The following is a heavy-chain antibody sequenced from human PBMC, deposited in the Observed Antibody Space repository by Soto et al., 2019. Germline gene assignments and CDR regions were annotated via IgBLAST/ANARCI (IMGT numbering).Heavy chain of an antibody. CDR1: GFIFSDYA. CDR2: ISVSDGTT. D-gene: IGHD3-10*01. J-gene: IGHJ6*02. V-gene: IGHV3-23*01. Sequence: PGGSLRLSCAASGFIFSDYAMYWVRQAPGKGPEWVSVISVSDGTTYYADSVRGRFTMSRDNSRNTIYLQMMSLRAEDTAVYYCAKVIGGSESYWGGSHYYYALDVWGQGTTVTVSS. CDR3: AKVIGGSESYWGGSHYYYALDV.